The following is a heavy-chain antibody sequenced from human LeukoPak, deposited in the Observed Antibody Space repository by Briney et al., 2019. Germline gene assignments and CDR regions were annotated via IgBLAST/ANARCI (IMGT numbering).Heavy chain of an antibody. D-gene: IGHD5-24*01. CDR1: GGSISSSSYY. J-gene: IGHJ6*03. CDR3: ARVSSRDVPDYYYYYMDV. V-gene: IGHV4-39*07. CDR2: IYTSGST. Sequence: SETLSLTCTVSGGSISSSSYYWGWIRQPPGKGLEWIGRIYTSGSTNYNPSLKSRVTISVDTSKNQFSLKLSSVTAADTAVYYCARVSSRDVPDYYYYYMDVWGKGTTVTISS.